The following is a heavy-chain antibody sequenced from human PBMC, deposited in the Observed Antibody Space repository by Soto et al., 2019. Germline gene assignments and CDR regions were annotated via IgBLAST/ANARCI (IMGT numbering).Heavy chain of an antibody. J-gene: IGHJ6*02. CDR1: GGSISSGGYY. D-gene: IGHD3-3*01. CDR2: IYYSGST. V-gene: IGHV4-31*03. Sequence: QVQLQESGPGLVKPSQTLSLTCTVSGGSISSGGYYWSWIRQHPGKGLEWIGYIYYSGSTDYNPSLKSRVTISVDTSKNQFSLKLSSVTAADTAVYYCARDGPPASTIFGVVSGPHYYYGMDVWGQGTTVTVSS. CDR3: ARDGPPASTIFGVVSGPHYYYGMDV.